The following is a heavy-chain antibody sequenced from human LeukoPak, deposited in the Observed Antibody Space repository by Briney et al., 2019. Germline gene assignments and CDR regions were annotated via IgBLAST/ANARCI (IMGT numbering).Heavy chain of an antibody. Sequence: SETLSLTCAVYGGSFSGYYWSWIRQPPGKGLEWIGEINHSGSTNYNPSLKSRVTISVDTSKNQFSLKLSSVTAADTAVYYCARDNTMVRGVIDYWGQGTLVTVSS. D-gene: IGHD3-10*01. CDR1: GGSFSGYY. V-gene: IGHV4-34*01. CDR3: ARDNTMVRGVIDY. J-gene: IGHJ4*02. CDR2: INHSGST.